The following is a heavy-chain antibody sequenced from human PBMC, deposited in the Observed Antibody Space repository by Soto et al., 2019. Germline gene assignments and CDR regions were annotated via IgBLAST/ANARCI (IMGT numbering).Heavy chain of an antibody. CDR1: GGSISSYY. Sequence: QVQLQESGPGLVKPSETLSLTCTVSGGSISSYYWSWIRQPPGKGLEWIGYIYYSGSTNYNASLKXRXTXXIDTSTNQFSLKLSSVTAADTAVYYCASHGSYGFSWGQGTLVTVSS. J-gene: IGHJ5*02. V-gene: IGHV4-59*08. CDR2: IYYSGST. D-gene: IGHD5-18*01. CDR3: ASHGSYGFS.